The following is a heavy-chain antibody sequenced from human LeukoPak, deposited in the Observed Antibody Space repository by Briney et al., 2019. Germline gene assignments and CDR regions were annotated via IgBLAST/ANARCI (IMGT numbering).Heavy chain of an antibody. CDR3: ARASTLKNSGYYPGDSFDY. V-gene: IGHV1-69*06. D-gene: IGHD3-22*01. J-gene: IGHJ4*02. CDR2: IIPIFGTA. Sequence: SVKVPCKASGGTFSSYAISWVRQAPGQGLEWMGGIIPIFGTANYAQKFQGRVTITADKSTSTAYMELSSLRSEDTAVYYCARASTLKNSGYYPGDSFDYWGQGTLVTVSS. CDR1: GGTFSSYA.